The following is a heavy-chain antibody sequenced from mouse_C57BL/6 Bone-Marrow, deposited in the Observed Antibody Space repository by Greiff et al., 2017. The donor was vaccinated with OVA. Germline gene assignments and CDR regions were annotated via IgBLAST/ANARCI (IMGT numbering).Heavy chain of an antibody. CDR1: GYTFTSYW. Sequence: QVQLQQPGAELVRPGSSVKLSCKASGYTFTSYWMDWVKQRPGQGLEWIGNIYPSDSETHYNQKFKDKATLTVDKSSSTAYMQLSSLTSEDSAVYYCARSPAQATDYGGQGTTLTVSS. J-gene: IGHJ2*01. CDR3: ARSPAQATDY. V-gene: IGHV1-61*01. D-gene: IGHD3-2*02. CDR2: IYPSDSET.